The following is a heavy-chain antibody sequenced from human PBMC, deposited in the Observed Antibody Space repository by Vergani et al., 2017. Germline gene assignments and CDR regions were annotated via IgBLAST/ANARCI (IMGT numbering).Heavy chain of an antibody. D-gene: IGHD6-13*01. CDR2: ISDDGSKT. Sequence: QVQLVESGGGVVQPGRSLRLSCAASGFTFSSYGMHWVRQAPGKGLEWVAVISDDGSKTYYADSVKGRFTISRNNSKNTLYLQMNSLRAEDTAVYYWARDVGIAAAGTPPYYYYGMDVWGQGTTVTVSS. V-gene: IGHV3-30*03. J-gene: IGHJ6*02. CDR1: GFTFSSYG. CDR3: ARDVGIAAAGTPPYYYYGMDV.